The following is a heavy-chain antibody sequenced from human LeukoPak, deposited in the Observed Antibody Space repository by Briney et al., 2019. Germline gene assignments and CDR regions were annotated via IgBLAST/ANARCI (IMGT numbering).Heavy chain of an antibody. CDR2: INPNSGGT. V-gene: IGHV1-2*04. D-gene: IGHD3-10*01. CDR3: VRLYYYGSGSFPY. J-gene: IGHJ4*02. CDR1: GYTFTGYY. Sequence: ASVKVSCKASGYTFTGYYMHWVRQAPGQGLEWMGWINPNSGGTNYAQKFQGWVTMTRDTSISTAYMELSRLRSEDTAVYYCVRLYYYGSGSFPYWGQGTLVTVSS.